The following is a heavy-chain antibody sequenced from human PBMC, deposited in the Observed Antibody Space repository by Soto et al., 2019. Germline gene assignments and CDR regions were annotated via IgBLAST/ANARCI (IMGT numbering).Heavy chain of an antibody. D-gene: IGHD3-22*01. CDR3: AGHSSGVPGYYYGMDV. J-gene: IGHJ6*02. V-gene: IGHV1-69*12. CDR2: LIPIVGTA. CDR1: GGPFSSYA. Sequence: QVQLVQSGAEVKKPGSSVKVSCKASGGPFSSYAISWVRQAPGQGLEWMGGLIPIVGTASYALNFQGRVTITADESTSTAYMELSSLRSEDTAMYYCAGHSSGVPGYYYGMDVWGQGTTVTVTS.